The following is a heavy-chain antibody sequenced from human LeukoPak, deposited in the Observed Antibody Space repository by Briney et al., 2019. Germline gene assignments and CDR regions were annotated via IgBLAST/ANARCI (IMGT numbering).Heavy chain of an antibody. CDR2: ISSSGSTI. J-gene: IGHJ4*02. CDR1: GFTFSDYY. Sequence: GGSLRLSCAASGFTFSDYYMSWIRQAPGKGLEWVSYISSSGSTIYYADSVKGRFTISRDNAKNSLYLQMNSLRAEDTAVYYCARDERVVVAAAQVGDFDYWGQGTRVTVPS. D-gene: IGHD2-15*01. V-gene: IGHV3-11*01. CDR3: ARDERVVVAAAQVGDFDY.